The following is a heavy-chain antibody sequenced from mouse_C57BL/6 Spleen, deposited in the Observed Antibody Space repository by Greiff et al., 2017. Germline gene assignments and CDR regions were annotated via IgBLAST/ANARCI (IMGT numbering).Heavy chain of an antibody. CDR2: IYPGSGGT. Sequence: QVQLQQSGAELVRPGTSVKVSCKASGYAFTKYLIEWVKQRPGQGLEWIGVIYPGSGGTNYNEKFKGKATLTADKSSSTAYMQLSSLTSEDSAVYYCARSDYGNRAMDYWGQGTSVTVSS. J-gene: IGHJ4*01. CDR1: GYAFTKYL. V-gene: IGHV1-54*01. D-gene: IGHD2-1*01. CDR3: ARSDYGNRAMDY.